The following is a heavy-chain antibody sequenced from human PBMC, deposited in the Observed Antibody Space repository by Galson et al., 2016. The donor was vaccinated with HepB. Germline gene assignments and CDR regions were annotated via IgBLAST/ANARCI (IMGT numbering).Heavy chain of an antibody. V-gene: IGHV3-33*01. CDR1: GFTLSSYG. J-gene: IGHJ3*02. CDR2: IWADGYNK. Sequence: SLRLSCAASGFTLSSYGMHWVRQAPGKGLEWVATIWADGYNKFYPDSVKGRFTISRDSSKNAMSLQMNSLRVEDTALYYCARDPTLDPGNLIGAFGIWGQGAMVSVSS. D-gene: IGHD2-15*01. CDR3: ARDPTLDPGNLIGAFGI.